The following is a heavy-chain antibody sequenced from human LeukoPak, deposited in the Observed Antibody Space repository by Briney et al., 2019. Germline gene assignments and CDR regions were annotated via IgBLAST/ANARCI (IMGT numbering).Heavy chain of an antibody. CDR1: GYTFTGYY. J-gene: IGHJ4*02. D-gene: IGHD6-19*01. V-gene: IGHV1-2*02. CDR2: INPNSGGT. Sequence: GASVKVSCKASGYTFTGYYMHWVRQAPGQGLEWMGWINPNSGGTNYAQKFQARVTMTTDTSTSTAYMELRSLRSDDTAVYYRARQYSSVGPFDYWGQGTLVTVSS. CDR3: ARQYSSVGPFDY.